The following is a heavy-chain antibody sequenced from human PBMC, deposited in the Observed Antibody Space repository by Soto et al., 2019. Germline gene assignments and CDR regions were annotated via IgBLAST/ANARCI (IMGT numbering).Heavy chain of an antibody. Sequence: GASVKVSCKASGGTFSIYTIIWVRQAPGQGLEWMGRIIPILGIANYAQKFQGRVTITADKSTSTAYMELSSLRSEDTAVYYCARGSSSFWEFAGHYYYYYMDVWGKGTTVTVSS. CDR2: IIPILGIA. D-gene: IGHD3-3*01. CDR3: ARGSSSFWEFAGHYYYYYMDV. CDR1: GGTFSIYT. J-gene: IGHJ6*03. V-gene: IGHV1-69*02.